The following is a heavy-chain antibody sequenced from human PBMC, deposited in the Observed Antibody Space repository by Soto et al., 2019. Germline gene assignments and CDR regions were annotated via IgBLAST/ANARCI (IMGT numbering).Heavy chain of an antibody. CDR3: ARLRYYDILTGYYGAYYYYGMDV. J-gene: IGHJ6*02. Sequence: SETLSLTCTVSGGSISSSSYYWVLIRQPPGKGLEWIGSIYYSGSTYYNPSLKSRVTISVDTSKNQFSLKLSSVTAADTAVYYCARLRYYDILTGYYGAYYYYGMDVWGQGTTVTVAS. CDR2: IYYSGST. CDR1: GGSISSSSYY. V-gene: IGHV4-39*01. D-gene: IGHD3-9*01.